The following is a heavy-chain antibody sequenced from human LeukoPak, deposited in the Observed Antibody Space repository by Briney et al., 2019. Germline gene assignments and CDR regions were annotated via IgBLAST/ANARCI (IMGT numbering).Heavy chain of an antibody. CDR1: GFAFSDYN. Sequence: GGSLRLSCAASGFAFSDYNKNWVRQAPGKGLEWVSYITNGGSTIHHADSVKGRFTISRDNAKKTLYLQMNSLRAEDTAVYYCARSIGLTGGGVDVWGQGTTVTVSS. J-gene: IGHJ6*02. D-gene: IGHD3-9*01. CDR3: ARSIGLTGGGVDV. V-gene: IGHV3-11*01. CDR2: ITNGGSTI.